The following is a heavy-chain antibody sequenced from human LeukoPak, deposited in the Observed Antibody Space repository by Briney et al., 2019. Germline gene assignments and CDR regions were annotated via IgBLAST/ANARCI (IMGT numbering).Heavy chain of an antibody. D-gene: IGHD3-16*01. Sequence: SQTLSLTCTVSGGSISSGSYYWSWIRQPAGEGPEWIGRIYTSGSTNYNPSLKSRVTISVDTSKNQFSLKLSSVTAADTAVYYCARDQGGASDAFDIWGQGTMVTVSS. CDR1: GGSISSGSYY. CDR2: IYTSGST. CDR3: ARDQGGASDAFDI. V-gene: IGHV4-61*02. J-gene: IGHJ3*02.